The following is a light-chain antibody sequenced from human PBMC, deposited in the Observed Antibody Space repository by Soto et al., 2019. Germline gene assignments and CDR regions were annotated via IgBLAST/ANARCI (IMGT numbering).Light chain of an antibody. V-gene: IGLV2-14*01. Sequence: HSALTQPASVSASPGQSISISCTGTSNDIGAFDYVSWYQQHPGKAPKLIIFEVFNRPSGVSTRFSGSKSGSTASLTISGLQAEDEADYFCSSYTTNSAHVFGGGTKVTVL. CDR2: EVF. CDR3: SSYTTNSAHV. J-gene: IGLJ2*01. CDR1: SNDIGAFDY.